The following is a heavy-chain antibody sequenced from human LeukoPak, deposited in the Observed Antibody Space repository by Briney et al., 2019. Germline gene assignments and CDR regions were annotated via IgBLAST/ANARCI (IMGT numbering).Heavy chain of an antibody. J-gene: IGHJ5*02. Sequence: TSETLSLTCTVSGGSISSSTSYWGWIRQPPGKGLEWIGSMHYSGTTYFNPSLKSRVTISVDTSKNQFSLRLASVTAADSAVYYCAPYSSVQGWFDPWGQGTLVTVSS. CDR3: APYSSVQGWFDP. CDR1: GGSISSSTSY. V-gene: IGHV4-39*01. CDR2: MHYSGTT. D-gene: IGHD3-22*01.